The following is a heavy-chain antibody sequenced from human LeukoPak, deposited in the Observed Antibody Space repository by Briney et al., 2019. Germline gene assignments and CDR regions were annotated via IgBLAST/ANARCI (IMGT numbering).Heavy chain of an antibody. CDR3: ARDYDILTGYLY. CDR1: GGSISGYY. V-gene: IGHV4-59*01. D-gene: IGHD3-9*01. CDR2: IFYSGST. Sequence: SSETLSLTCTVSGGSISGYYWSWIRQPPGKGLEWIGYIFYSGSTNYNPSLKSRVTISVDTSKNQFSLKLSSVTAADTAVYYCARDYDILTGYLYWGQGTLVTVSS. J-gene: IGHJ4*02.